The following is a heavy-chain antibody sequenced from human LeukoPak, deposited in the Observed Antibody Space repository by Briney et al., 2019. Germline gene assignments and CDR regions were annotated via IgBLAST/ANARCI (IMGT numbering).Heavy chain of an antibody. D-gene: IGHD5-18*01. Sequence: GSSVKVSCKASGGTFSSYAISWVRQAPGQGLEWMGRIIPILGIANYAQKFQGRVTITADKSTSTAYMELSSLRSEDTAVYYCARENTAMARLYYYYGMDVWGQGTTVTVSS. CDR1: GGTFSSYA. V-gene: IGHV1-69*04. CDR2: IIPILGIA. J-gene: IGHJ6*02. CDR3: ARENTAMARLYYYYGMDV.